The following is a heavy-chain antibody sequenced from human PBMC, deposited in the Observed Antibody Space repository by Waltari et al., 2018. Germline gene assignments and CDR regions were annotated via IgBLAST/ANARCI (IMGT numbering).Heavy chain of an antibody. CDR3: ARGGHDFWSGYSDYYYYMDV. CDR1: GYTFTSYD. J-gene: IGHJ6*03. D-gene: IGHD3-3*01. CDR2: MNPNSGKT. Sequence: QVQLVQSGAEVKKPGASVKVSCKASGYTFTSYDINWVRQATGQGLGWMGWMNPNSGKTGYAQKFQGRVTMTRNTSISTAYMELSSLRSEDTAVYYCARGGHDFWSGYSDYYYYMDVWGKGTTVTVSS. V-gene: IGHV1-8*01.